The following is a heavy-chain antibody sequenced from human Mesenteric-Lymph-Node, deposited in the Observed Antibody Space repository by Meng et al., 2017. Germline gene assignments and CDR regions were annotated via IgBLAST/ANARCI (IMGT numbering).Heavy chain of an antibody. V-gene: IGHV3-7*01. CDR3: VKGIGWFLAY. D-gene: IGHD6-19*01. CDR2: IKQDASET. CDR1: GFTFSNYW. J-gene: IGHJ4*02. Sequence: GGSLRLSCAASGFTFSNYWMHWVRQAPGKGLEWVAAIKQDASETYYVDSVKGRFTISRDNSMNSLSLHMNSLRAEDTAIYSCVKGIGWFLAYWGQGTLVTVSS.